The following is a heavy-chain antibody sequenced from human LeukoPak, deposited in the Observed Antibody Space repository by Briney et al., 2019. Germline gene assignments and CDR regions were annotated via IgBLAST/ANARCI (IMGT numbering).Heavy chain of an antibody. J-gene: IGHJ4*02. CDR1: GFTLSSYW. D-gene: IGHD6-19*01. CDR3: ARDPGQQWFDFFDY. Sequence: GGSLRLSCAASGFTLSSYWMHWVRQAPGKGLVWVSRINSDGSSTSYADSVKGRFTISRDNAKNTLYLQMSSLRAEGTAVYYCARDPGQQWFDFFDYWGQGALVTVSS. CDR2: INSDGSST. V-gene: IGHV3-74*01.